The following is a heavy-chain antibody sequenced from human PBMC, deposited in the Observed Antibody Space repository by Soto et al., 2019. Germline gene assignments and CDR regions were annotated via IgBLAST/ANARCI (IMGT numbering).Heavy chain of an antibody. J-gene: IGHJ4*02. CDR2: IWYDGSNK. D-gene: IGHD2-2*01. V-gene: IGHV3-33*01. Sequence: QVQLVESGGGVVQPGRSLRLSCAASGFTFSSYGMHWVRQAPGKGLEWVAVIWYDGSNKYYADSVKGRFTISRDNSKNTLYLQMNSLRAEVTAVYYCARDGGYCSSTSCYRVDYWGQGTLVTVSS. CDR1: GFTFSSYG. CDR3: ARDGGYCSSTSCYRVDY.